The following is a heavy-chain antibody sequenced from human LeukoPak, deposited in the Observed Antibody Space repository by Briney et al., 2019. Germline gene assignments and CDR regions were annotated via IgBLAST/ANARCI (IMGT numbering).Heavy chain of an antibody. D-gene: IGHD4-23*01. J-gene: IGHJ3*02. CDR1: GYTFTGYY. CDR2: INPNSGGT. V-gene: IGHV1-2*02. Sequence: ASVKVSCKASGYTFTGYYMHWVRQAPGQGLEWMGWINPNSGGTNYAQKFQGRVTMTRDTSISTAYMELSRLRSDDTAVYYCARATVVTSHDAFDIWGQGTMVTVSS. CDR3: ARATVVTSHDAFDI.